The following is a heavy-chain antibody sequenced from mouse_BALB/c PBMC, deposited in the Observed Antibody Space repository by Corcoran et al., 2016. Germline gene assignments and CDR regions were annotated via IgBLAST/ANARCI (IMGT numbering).Heavy chain of an antibody. J-gene: IGHJ1*01. CDR1: GFSLSTSNMG. V-gene: IGHV8-5*01. CDR2: ILWNDSK. D-gene: IGHD1-2*01. Sequence: QVTLKESDPGILQPSKNLSLTCSFSGFSLSTSNMGVGWIRQPSGKGLEWLLHILWNDSKYYNPALKSRLTSTKDTYNNQVFLKSANVDTADTATYYCARMDYSLLRPYWYFDVWGAGTTVTVSS. CDR3: ARMDYSLLRPYWYFDV.